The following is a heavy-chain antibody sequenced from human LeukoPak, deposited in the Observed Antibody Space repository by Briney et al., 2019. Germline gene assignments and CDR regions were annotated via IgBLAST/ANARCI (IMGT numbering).Heavy chain of an antibody. Sequence: KPSETLSLTCAVYGGSFSGYYWSWIRPPPGKGLEWIGEINHSGSTNYNPSLKSRVTISVDTSKNQFSLKLSSVTAADTAVYYCARGYSYGHYYYYGMDVWGQGTTVTVSS. CDR2: INHSGST. D-gene: IGHD5-18*01. CDR3: ARGYSYGHYYYYGMDV. V-gene: IGHV4-34*01. CDR1: GGSFSGYY. J-gene: IGHJ6*02.